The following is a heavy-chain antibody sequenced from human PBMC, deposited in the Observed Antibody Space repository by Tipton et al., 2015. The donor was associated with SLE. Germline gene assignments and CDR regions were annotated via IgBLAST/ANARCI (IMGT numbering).Heavy chain of an antibody. CDR2: ISYDGSNK. J-gene: IGHJ4*02. Sequence: SLRLSCAASGFTFSSYAMSWVRQAPGKGLEWVAVISYDGSNKYYADSVKGRFTISRDNSKNTLYLQMNSLRAEDTAVYYCAREPMVVVAVFDYWGQGTLVTVSS. CDR3: AREPMVVVAVFDY. V-gene: IGHV3-30*03. CDR1: GFTFSSYA. D-gene: IGHD2-15*01.